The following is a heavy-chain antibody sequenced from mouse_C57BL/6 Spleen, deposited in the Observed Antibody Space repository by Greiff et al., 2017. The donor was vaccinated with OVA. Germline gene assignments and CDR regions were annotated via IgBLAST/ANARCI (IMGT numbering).Heavy chain of an antibody. CDR1: GYTFTSYW. J-gene: IGHJ4*01. Sequence: VKLQQPGAELVKPGASVKLSCKASGYTFTSYWMQWVKQRPGQGLEWIGEIDPSDSYTNYNQKFKGKATLTVDTSSSTAYMQLSSLTSEDSAVYYCASSHYYGTGAMDYWGQGTSVTVSS. CDR2: IDPSDSYT. V-gene: IGHV1-50*01. D-gene: IGHD1-1*01. CDR3: ASSHYYGTGAMDY.